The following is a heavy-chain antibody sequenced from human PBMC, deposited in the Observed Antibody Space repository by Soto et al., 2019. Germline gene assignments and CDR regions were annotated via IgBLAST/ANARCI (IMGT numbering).Heavy chain of an antibody. D-gene: IGHD2-8*01. Sequence: ASVKISCKASGYTFTGYYMHWVRQAPGQGLEWMGWINPNSGGTNYAQKFQGRVTMTRDTSISTAYMELSRLRSDDTAVYYCATAPIVLMVYDNLYYWGQGSLVTV. CDR3: ATAPIVLMVYDNLYY. CDR1: GYTFTGYY. V-gene: IGHV1-2*02. CDR2: INPNSGGT. J-gene: IGHJ4*02.